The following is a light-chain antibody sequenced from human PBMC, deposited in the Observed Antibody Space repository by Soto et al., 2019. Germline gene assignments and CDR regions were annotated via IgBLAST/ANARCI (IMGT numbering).Light chain of an antibody. CDR3: QQYKNWPPWT. J-gene: IGKJ1*01. CDR2: DAS. Sequence: EIVMTQSPATLSVSPGERATLSCRASQSVSSSLAWYQQKPGQAPRFLIYDASTRATGVPARFSGRGSGTEFSLTISSLQSEDFAVYYCQQYKNWPPWTFGRGTKVEV. V-gene: IGKV3-15*01. CDR1: QSVSSS.